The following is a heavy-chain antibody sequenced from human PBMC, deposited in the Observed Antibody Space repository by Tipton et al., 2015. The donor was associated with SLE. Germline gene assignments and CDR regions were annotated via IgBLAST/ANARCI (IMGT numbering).Heavy chain of an antibody. CDR1: GGSISSCSHY. V-gene: IGHV4-39*07. CDR3: ARDRGFCSGGSCYLDGFDI. Sequence: TLSLTCTVSGGSISSCSHYWGWIRQPPGKGLEWIGTISYSGSTYYNPSLKTRVTISVDTSKNQFSLKVHSVTAADTAVYYCARDRGFCSGGSCYLDGFDIWGQGTMVTASS. D-gene: IGHD2-15*01. J-gene: IGHJ3*02. CDR2: ISYSGST.